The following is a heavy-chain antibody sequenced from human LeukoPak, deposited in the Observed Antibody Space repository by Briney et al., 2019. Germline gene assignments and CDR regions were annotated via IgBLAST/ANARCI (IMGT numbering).Heavy chain of an antibody. V-gene: IGHV3-53*01. Sequence: GGSLRLSCAASGFTVSSNYMSWVRQAPGKGLEWVSVIYSGGSTYYADSVKGRFTISRNNSKNTLYLQMNSLRAEDTAVYYCARDPYSSGYYVYWGQGTLVTVSS. J-gene: IGHJ4*02. CDR3: ARDPYSSGYYVY. CDR2: IYSGGST. CDR1: GFTVSSNY. D-gene: IGHD3-22*01.